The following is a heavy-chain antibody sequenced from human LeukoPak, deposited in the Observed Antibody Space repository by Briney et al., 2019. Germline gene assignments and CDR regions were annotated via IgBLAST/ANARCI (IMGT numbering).Heavy chain of an antibody. V-gene: IGHV3-48*03. CDR1: GFTFSGYE. J-gene: IGHJ4*02. CDR3: ARDTKLTLARGVRNYFDY. Sequence: GGSLRLSCAASGFTFSGYEMNWVRQAPGKGLEWISYISSSASTIHYADSVKGRFTISRDNAKNSLYLQMNSLRAEDTAVYYCARDTKLTLARGVRNYFDYWGQGTLVTVSS. D-gene: IGHD3-10*01. CDR2: ISSSASTI.